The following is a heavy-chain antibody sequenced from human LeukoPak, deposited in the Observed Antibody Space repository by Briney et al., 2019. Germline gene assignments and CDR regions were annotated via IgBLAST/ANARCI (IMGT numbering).Heavy chain of an antibody. CDR2: ISHSVTP. V-gene: IGHV4-59*01. Sequence: SETLSLTCTVSGGFITSYYWSWIRQPPGKGLELIGYISHSVTPNHNPSLKSRVSISEDTSKNQFSLKLSSVTAADTAMYYCTRGTRSPDYWGQGTLVTVSS. J-gene: IGHJ4*02. CDR1: GGFITSYY. CDR3: TRGTRSPDY.